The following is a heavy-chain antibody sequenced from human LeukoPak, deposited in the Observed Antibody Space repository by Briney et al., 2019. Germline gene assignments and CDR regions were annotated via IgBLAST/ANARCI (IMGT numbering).Heavy chain of an antibody. J-gene: IGHJ1*01. CDR2: ISYDESNK. V-gene: IGHV3-30-3*01. CDR3: ARDRSYYDILTGYYRYFQH. CDR1: GFTSSKYA. D-gene: IGHD3-9*01. Sequence: PGGSLRLSCVASGFTSSKYAMTWVRPAPGKGLEGVAVISYDESNKYYADSVKGRFTISRDNSKNTLYLQMNSLRAEDTAVYYCARDRSYYDILTGYYRYFQHWGQGTLVTVSS.